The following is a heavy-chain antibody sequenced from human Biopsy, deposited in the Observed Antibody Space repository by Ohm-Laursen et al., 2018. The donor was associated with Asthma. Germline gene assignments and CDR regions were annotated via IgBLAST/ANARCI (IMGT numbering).Heavy chain of an antibody. CDR3: ARDVMEWYLPAFDL. V-gene: IGHV3-30-3*01. CDR1: EFTFRSYA. Sequence: SLRLSCSAPEFTFRSYAMHWVRQAPGKGLEWVAVGGSYYDGGLKYYADSVNGRFTVSRDDSKNTLYLQMNSLRPDDTAVYYCARDVMEWYLPAFDLWGQGTLVTVSS. D-gene: IGHD3-3*01. J-gene: IGHJ4*02. CDR2: GGSYYDGGLK.